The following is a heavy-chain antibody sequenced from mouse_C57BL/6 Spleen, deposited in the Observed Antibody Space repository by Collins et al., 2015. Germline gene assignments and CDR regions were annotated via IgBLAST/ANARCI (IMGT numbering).Heavy chain of an antibody. CDR3: ARVPLYYNNYDWYFDV. Sequence: QVQLQQPGAELVKPGASVKLSCKASGFTFTSYWMHWVKQRPGRGLEWIGRIDPNSGVSKYNEKFKSKATLTVDKPSSTAYMQFSSLTSEDSAVYYCARVPLYYNNYDWYFDVWGTGTTVTVSS. V-gene: IGHV1-72*01. D-gene: IGHD2-5*01. J-gene: IGHJ1*03. CDR1: GFTFTSYW. CDR2: IDPNSGVS.